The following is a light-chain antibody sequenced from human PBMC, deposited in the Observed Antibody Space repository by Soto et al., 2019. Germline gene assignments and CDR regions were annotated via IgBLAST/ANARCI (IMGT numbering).Light chain of an antibody. J-gene: IGKJ1*01. CDR3: LQVDVYPWT. V-gene: IGKV1-5*03. CDR2: KAS. Sequence: IQMTQSPATLSASVGERVTMTCLASQTISSWLAWYQQKPGKAPKLLIYKASTLKSGVPSRFSGSGSGTDFTLTISSLQPEDFATYYCLQVDVYPWTFGQGTKVDI. CDR1: QTISSW.